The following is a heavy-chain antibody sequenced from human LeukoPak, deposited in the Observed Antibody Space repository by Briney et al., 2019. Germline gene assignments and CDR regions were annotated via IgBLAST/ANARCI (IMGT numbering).Heavy chain of an antibody. V-gene: IGHV3-74*01. J-gene: IGHJ4*02. CDR1: GFTFSSHW. Sequence: EESLRLSCAASGFTFSSHWMHWVRQTPGKGLMWVSHMNSDGSSTTYADSVKGRFTISRDNAKNTLYLQMNSLRADDTALYYCARDVLDQGVDYWGQGTLVTVSS. D-gene: IGHD2-8*01. CDR2: MNSDGSST. CDR3: ARDVLDQGVDY.